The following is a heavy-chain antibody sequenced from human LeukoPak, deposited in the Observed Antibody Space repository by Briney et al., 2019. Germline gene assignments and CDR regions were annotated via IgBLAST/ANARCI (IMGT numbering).Heavy chain of an antibody. CDR3: AKGWTKYCTGGNCYSPLYYFDY. J-gene: IGHJ4*02. D-gene: IGHD2-15*01. V-gene: IGHV3-23*01. Sequence: SGGFLRLSCAASGFAFSSYAMNWVRQAPGKGLEWVSGISVSGVTTHYADSVKGRFTISRDNSKNTLYLQMNSLRADDTAVYYCAKGWTKYCTGGNCYSPLYYFDYWGQGTLVTVSS. CDR1: GFAFSSYA. CDR2: ISVSGVTT.